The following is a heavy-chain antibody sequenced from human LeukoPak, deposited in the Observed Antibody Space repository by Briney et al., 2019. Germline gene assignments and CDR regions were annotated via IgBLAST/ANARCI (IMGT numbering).Heavy chain of an antibody. CDR1: GGSFSGYY. D-gene: IGHD6-19*01. J-gene: IGHJ4*02. V-gene: IGHV4-34*01. Sequence: PSEALSLTCAVYGGSFSGYYWSWIRQPPGKGLEWIGEINHSGSTNYNPSLKSRVTISVDTSKNQFSLKLSSVTAADTAVYYCARSSPIAVAGFDYWGQGTLVTVSS. CDR3: ARSSPIAVAGFDY. CDR2: INHSGST.